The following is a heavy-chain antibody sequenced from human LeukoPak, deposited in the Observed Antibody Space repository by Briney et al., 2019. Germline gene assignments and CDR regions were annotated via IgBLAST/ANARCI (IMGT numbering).Heavy chain of an antibody. CDR1: GFTVSSNS. Sequence: GGSLRLSCTVSGFTVSSNSMSWVRQAPGKGLEWVSFIYSDNTHYSDSVKGRFTISRDNSKNTLYLQMNSLRAEDTAVYYCAREIAVAGHDAFDIWGQGTMVTVSS. CDR3: AREIAVAGHDAFDI. D-gene: IGHD6-19*01. J-gene: IGHJ3*02. V-gene: IGHV3-53*01. CDR2: IYSDNT.